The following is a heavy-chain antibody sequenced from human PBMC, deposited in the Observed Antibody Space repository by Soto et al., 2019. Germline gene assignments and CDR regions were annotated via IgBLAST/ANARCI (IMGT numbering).Heavy chain of an antibody. D-gene: IGHD5-18*01. Sequence: SETLSLTCTVSGGSISSSSYYWGWIRQPPGKGLEWIGSIYYSGSTYYNPSLKSRVTISVDTSKSQFSLKLSSVTAADTAVYYCARHVDTAMGNFDYWGQGTLVTVSS. CDR1: GGSISSSSYY. V-gene: IGHV4-39*01. CDR2: IYYSGST. J-gene: IGHJ4*02. CDR3: ARHVDTAMGNFDY.